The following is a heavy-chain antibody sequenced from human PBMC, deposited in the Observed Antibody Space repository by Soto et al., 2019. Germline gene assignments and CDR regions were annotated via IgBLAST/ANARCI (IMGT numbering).Heavy chain of an antibody. CDR1: GGTFSSYT. V-gene: IGHV1-69*04. CDR2: IIPILGIA. Sequence: GASVKVSCKASGGTFSSYTISWVRQAPGQGLEWTGRIIPILGIANYAQKFQGRFTISRDNAKNSLYLQMNSLRAEDTAVYYCARDLQWLAYNWFDPWGQGTLVTVSS. CDR3: ARDLQWLAYNWFDP. J-gene: IGHJ5*02. D-gene: IGHD6-19*01.